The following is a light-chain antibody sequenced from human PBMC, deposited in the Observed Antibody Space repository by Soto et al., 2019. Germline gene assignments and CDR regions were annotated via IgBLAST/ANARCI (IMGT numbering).Light chain of an antibody. CDR2: DVS. CDR3: CSYAGSYTFYV. V-gene: IGLV2-11*01. Sequence: QSVLTQPASLSGSPGQSITISCTGTSSDVESYNLVSWYQQHPGKAPKVMIYDVSKRPSGVPDRFSGSKSGNTASLTLPGLQAEDEADYYCCSYAGSYTFYVFGTGTKVTVL. J-gene: IGLJ1*01. CDR1: SSDVESYNL.